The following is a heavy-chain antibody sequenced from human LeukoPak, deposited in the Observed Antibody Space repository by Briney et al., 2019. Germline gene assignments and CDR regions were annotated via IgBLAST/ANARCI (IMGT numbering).Heavy chain of an antibody. J-gene: IGHJ4*02. D-gene: IGHD6-13*01. CDR3: ARRDSSSWYGVDY. CDR1: GFTFSDYY. V-gene: IGHV3-11*01. CDR2: ISSSGRTI. Sequence: GGSLRLSYAASGFTFSDYYMSWIRQAPGKGLEWVSYISSSGRTIYYADSVKGRFTISRDNAKNSLFLQMNSLRAEDTAVYYCARRDSSSWYGVDYWGQGTLVTVSS.